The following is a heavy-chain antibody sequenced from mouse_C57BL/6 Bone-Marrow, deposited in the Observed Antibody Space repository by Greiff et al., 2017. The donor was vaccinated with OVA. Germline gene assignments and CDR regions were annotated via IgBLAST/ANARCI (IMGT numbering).Heavy chain of an antibody. CDR2: ISSGGSYT. D-gene: IGHD1-2*01. J-gene: IGHJ3*01. Sequence: EVQVVESGGDLVKPGGSLKLSCAASGFTFSSYGMSWVRQTPDKRLEWVATISSGGSYTYYPDSVKGRFTISRDNAKNTLYLQMSSLKSEDTAMYYCARRGDGVFFAYWGQGTLVTVSA. CDR1: GFTFSSYG. V-gene: IGHV5-6*01. CDR3: ARRGDGVFFAY.